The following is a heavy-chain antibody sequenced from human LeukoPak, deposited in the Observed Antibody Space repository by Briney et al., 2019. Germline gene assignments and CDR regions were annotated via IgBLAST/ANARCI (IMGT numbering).Heavy chain of an antibody. J-gene: IGHJ3*02. V-gene: IGHV3-21*01. CDR3: VNEGGGAFDI. Sequence: PGGSLRLSCAASGFTFSSYTMNWVRQAPGKGLEWVSAISSSSSYIYYADSVKGRFTISRHNAKRSLYLQMNSLRAEDTAVYYCVNEGGGAFDIWGQGTMVSVSS. CDR2: ISSSSSYI. CDR1: GFTFSSYT. D-gene: IGHD3-16*01.